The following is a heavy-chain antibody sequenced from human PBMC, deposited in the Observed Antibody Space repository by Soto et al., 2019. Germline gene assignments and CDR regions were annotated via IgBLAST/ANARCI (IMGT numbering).Heavy chain of an antibody. CDR2: IYYSGST. V-gene: IGHV4-61*05. D-gene: IGHD4-17*01. Sequence: SETLSLTCTVSGGSISSSSYYWSWIRQPPGKGLEWIGYIYYSGSTNYNPSLKSRVTISVDTSKNQFSLKLSSVTAADTAVYYCARGGAHCYGGAWFDPWGQGTLVTVSS. J-gene: IGHJ5*02. CDR1: GGSISSSSYY. CDR3: ARGGAHCYGGAWFDP.